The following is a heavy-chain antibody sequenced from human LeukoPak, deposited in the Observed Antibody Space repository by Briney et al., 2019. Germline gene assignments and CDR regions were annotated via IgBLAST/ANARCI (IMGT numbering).Heavy chain of an antibody. CDR3: ARHGANYYGSGGHDWFDP. D-gene: IGHD3-10*01. J-gene: IGHJ5*02. CDR1: GGSISSYY. V-gene: IGHV4-4*09. Sequence: PSETLSLTCTVSGGSISSYYWSWIRQPPGKGLEWIGYIYTSGSTNYNPSLKSRVTISVDTSKNQFSLKLSSVTAADTAVYYCARHGANYYGSGGHDWFDPWGQGTLVTVSS. CDR2: IYTSGST.